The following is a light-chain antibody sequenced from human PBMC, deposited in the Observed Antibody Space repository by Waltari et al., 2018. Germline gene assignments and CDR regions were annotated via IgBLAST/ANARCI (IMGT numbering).Light chain of an antibody. Sequence: DIQMTQSPSSLSASVGDRVTITCRASQSISSRLAWYQQKPGKAPKLLIYGASSLETGVPSRFSGSGSGTEFTLTISSLQPDDFATYYCQQYKSYWTFGQGTKVEIK. V-gene: IGKV1-5*01. CDR2: GAS. CDR3: QQYKSYWT. CDR1: QSISSR. J-gene: IGKJ1*01.